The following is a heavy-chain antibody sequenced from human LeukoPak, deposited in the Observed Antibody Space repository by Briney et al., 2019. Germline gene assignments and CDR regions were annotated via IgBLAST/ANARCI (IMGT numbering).Heavy chain of an antibody. CDR1: GXTFGNYE. CDR3: ARGYGGGDY. CDR2: ISISGSTI. J-gene: IGHJ4*02. V-gene: IGHV3-48*03. D-gene: IGHD4-23*01. Sequence: GGSLRLSCAASGXTFGNYEMNWVRQAPGKGLEWVSYISISGSTIYYADSVKGRFTISRDSAKNSLYLQMNSLRADDTAVYYCARGYGGGDYWGQGTLVTVSS.